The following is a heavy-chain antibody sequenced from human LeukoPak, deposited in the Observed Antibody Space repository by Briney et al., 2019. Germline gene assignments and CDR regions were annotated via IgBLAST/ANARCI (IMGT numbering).Heavy chain of an antibody. J-gene: IGHJ4*02. D-gene: IGHD3-16*01. Sequence: ASVKVSCKASGYTFTSYYMHWVRQAPGQGLEWMGIINPSGGSPSEAQKFQGKVTMTRDTSTRTVYMELSSLRSEDTAVYYCASPGEKDYYFDYWGQGTLVTVSS. CDR2: INPSGGSP. CDR1: GYTFTSYY. CDR3: ASPGEKDYYFDY. V-gene: IGHV1-46*01.